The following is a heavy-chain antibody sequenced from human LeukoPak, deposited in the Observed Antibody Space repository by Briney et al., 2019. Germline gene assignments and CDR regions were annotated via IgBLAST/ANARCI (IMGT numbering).Heavy chain of an antibody. V-gene: IGHV3-23*01. CDR1: GFTFSSFG. D-gene: IGHD5-18*01. CDR3: ARLNRYSYGANFDY. Sequence: GGSLRLSCAASGFTFSSFGMSWVRQSPGKGVEWVSAISSTCGTAYYADPVKGRFTISRDGPKNTAYLQMNRLKNEDTAVYYCARLNRYSYGANFDYWGQGTLVTVSS. CDR2: ISSTCGTA. J-gene: IGHJ4*02.